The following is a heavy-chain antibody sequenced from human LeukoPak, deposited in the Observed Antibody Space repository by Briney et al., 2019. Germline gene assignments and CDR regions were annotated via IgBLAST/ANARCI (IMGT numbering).Heavy chain of an antibody. CDR3: ARGPGYEGYNNYLFDY. D-gene: IGHD4-11*01. CDR1: GGSFSGYY. CDR2: INHSGST. J-gene: IGHJ4*02. V-gene: IGHV4-34*01. Sequence: SETLSLTCAVYGGSFSGYYWSWIRQPPGKGLEWIGEINHSGSTNDNPSLKSRVTISVDTSKNQFSLKLSSVTAADTAVYYCARGPGYEGYNNYLFDYWGQGTLVTVSS.